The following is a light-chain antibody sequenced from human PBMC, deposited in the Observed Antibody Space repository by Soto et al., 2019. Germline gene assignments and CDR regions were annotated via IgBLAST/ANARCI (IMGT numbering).Light chain of an antibody. V-gene: IGLV2-8*01. CDR1: SSDVGGYNY. J-gene: IGLJ2*01. CDR3: SSYGGFNNVL. Sequence: QSVLTQPPSASGSPGQSVIISCTGTSSDVGGYNYVSWYQQHPGKAPKLIIYEVTKRPSGVPYRFSGSKSDNTASLTVSGLQTEDEADYYCSSYGGFNNVLFGGGTKLTVL. CDR2: EVT.